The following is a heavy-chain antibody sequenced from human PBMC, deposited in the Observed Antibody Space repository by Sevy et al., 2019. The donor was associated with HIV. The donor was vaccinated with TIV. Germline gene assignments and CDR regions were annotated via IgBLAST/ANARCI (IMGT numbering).Heavy chain of an antibody. V-gene: IGHV3-21*01. CDR1: GFSFSSYA. J-gene: IGHJ3*01. CDR2: ISSTPGYI. CDR3: ARHTVTTIRGAFDF. Sequence: GGSLRLSCAASGFSFSSYAMNWVRLAPGKGLEWVSSISSTPGYIYYADSVKGRFTISRDNAKSSLYLQMNSLRAEDTAVYYCARHTVTTIRGAFDFWGQGTMVTVSS. D-gene: IGHD4-17*01.